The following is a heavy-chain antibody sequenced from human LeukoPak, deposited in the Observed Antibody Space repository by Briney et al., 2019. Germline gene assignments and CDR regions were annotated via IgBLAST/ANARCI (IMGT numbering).Heavy chain of an antibody. D-gene: IGHD5-18*01. Sequence: GGSLRLSCAASGFTFSSYAMSWVRQAPGKGLEWVSAISDSGGSTYYADSVKGRFTISRDNSKNTLYLQMNSLRAEDTAVYYRAKDRIQLWLHCLDYWGQGTLVTVSS. CDR1: GFTFSSYA. J-gene: IGHJ4*02. CDR2: ISDSGGST. V-gene: IGHV3-23*01. CDR3: AKDRIQLWLHCLDY.